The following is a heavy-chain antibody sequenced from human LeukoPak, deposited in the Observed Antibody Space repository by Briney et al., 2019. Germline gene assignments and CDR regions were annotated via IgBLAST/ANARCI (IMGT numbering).Heavy chain of an antibody. CDR1: EYSLTTYW. D-gene: IGHD3-16*01. CDR2: IYLGDSDT. J-gene: IGHJ3*02. CDR3: ARHINFGPMITFGGDDAFDI. V-gene: IGHV5-51*01. Sequence: GESLKISCKGSEYSLTTYWIGWVRQLPGKGLECMGIIYLGDSDTTYSPSFQGRVTISADKSFNTAYLQWSSLKASDTAMYYCARHINFGPMITFGGDDAFDIWGQGTMVTVSS.